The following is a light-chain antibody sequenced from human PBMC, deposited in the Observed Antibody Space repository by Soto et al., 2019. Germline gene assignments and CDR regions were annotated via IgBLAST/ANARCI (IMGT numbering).Light chain of an antibody. CDR2: GAS. CDR3: HQYNYWPPET. V-gene: IGKV3-15*01. CDR1: QSVSTD. J-gene: IGKJ1*01. Sequence: EVVLTLAPASMSLSPGQSATLSYRASQSVSTDLSGYQQKPGQAPRLLIFGASTRATGIPARFSGSGSGTEFILTISSLQSEDSAVYYCHQYNYWPPETFGQGTKVDI.